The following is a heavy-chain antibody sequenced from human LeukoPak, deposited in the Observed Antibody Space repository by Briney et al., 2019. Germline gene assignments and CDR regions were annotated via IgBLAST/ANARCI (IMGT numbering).Heavy chain of an antibody. Sequence: ASVKVSCKASGGTFSSYAISWLRQAPGQGLEWMGGIIPIFGTANYAQKFQGRVTITADESTSTAYLELSSLRSEDTAVYYCAWYQIDDAFDIWGQGTMVTVSS. V-gene: IGHV1-69*13. J-gene: IGHJ3*02. D-gene: IGHD1-14*01. CDR2: IIPIFGTA. CDR1: GGTFSSYA. CDR3: AWYQIDDAFDI.